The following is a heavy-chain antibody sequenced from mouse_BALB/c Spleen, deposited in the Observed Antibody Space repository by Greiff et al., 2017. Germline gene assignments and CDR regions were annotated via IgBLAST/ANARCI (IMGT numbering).Heavy chain of an antibody. CDR1: GFTFSDYY. V-gene: IGHV5-4*02. Sequence: EVKVVESGGGLVKPGGSLKLSCAASGFTFSDYYMYWVRQTPEKRLEWVATISDGGSYTYYPDSVKGRFTISRDNAKNNLYLQMSSLKSEDTAMYYCARARDGYPYAMDYWGQGTSVTVSS. J-gene: IGHJ4*01. CDR3: ARARDGYPYAMDY. CDR2: ISDGGSYT. D-gene: IGHD2-3*01.